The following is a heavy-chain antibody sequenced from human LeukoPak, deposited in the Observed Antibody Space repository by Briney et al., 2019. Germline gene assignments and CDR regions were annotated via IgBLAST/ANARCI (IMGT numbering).Heavy chain of an antibody. CDR3: ARDWQLVLDY. Sequence: SETLSLTCTVSGGSISSGSYYWSWIRQPAGKGLEWIGRIYTSGSTNYNPSLKSRVTISVDTSKNQFSLKLSSVTAADTAVYYCARDWQLVLDYWGQGTLVTVSS. V-gene: IGHV4-61*02. D-gene: IGHD6-6*01. CDR2: IYTSGST. CDR1: GGSISSGSYY. J-gene: IGHJ4*02.